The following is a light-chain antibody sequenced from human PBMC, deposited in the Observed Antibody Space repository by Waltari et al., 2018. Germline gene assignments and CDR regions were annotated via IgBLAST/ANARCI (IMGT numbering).Light chain of an antibody. J-gene: IGLJ1*01. V-gene: IGLV2-14*03. CDR3: SSFTKNSLYV. CDR2: YVS. CDR1: SNDVGGYNF. Sequence: QSALTQPASVSASPGQSITISCTGTSNDVGGYNFVSWYQQHPGKAPQLIIYYVSDRPSGVSNRFSGSKSDNTASLTISGLQAEDEADYYCSSFTKNSLYVFGTGTKVTVL.